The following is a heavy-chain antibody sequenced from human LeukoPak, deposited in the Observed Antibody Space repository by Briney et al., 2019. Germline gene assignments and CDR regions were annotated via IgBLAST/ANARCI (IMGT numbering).Heavy chain of an antibody. CDR3: ARGYDSSGYYHFDY. Sequence: SETLSLTCTVSGGSISSYYWSWIRQPPGKGLEWIGYIYYGGSTNYNPSLKSRVTISVDTSKNQFSLKLSSVTAADTAVYYCARGYDSSGYYHFDYWGQGTLVTVSS. J-gene: IGHJ4*02. V-gene: IGHV4-59*01. CDR2: IYYGGST. CDR1: GGSISSYY. D-gene: IGHD3-22*01.